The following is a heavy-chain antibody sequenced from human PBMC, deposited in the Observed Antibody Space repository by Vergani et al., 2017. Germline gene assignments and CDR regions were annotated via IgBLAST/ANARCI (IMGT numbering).Heavy chain of an antibody. CDR1: GCFFNSGSYY. J-gene: IGHJ3*02. Sequence: QVQLQESGPGLVKPSQTLCLTCTFSGCFFNSGSYYWSWLRQPPGKRLEWIGRIHTNGVIHYNPSLDSRATISVDTSRNQISLKLTAVTATDSAIYFCARGNPDVDFDIWGQGTMITVSS. CDR3: ARGNPDVDFDI. V-gene: IGHV4-61*02. D-gene: IGHD5-12*01. CDR2: IHTNGVI.